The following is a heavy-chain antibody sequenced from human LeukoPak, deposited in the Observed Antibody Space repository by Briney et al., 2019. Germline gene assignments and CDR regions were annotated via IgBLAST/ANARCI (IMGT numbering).Heavy chain of an antibody. Sequence: SVKVSCKASGGTFSSYAISWVRQAPGQGLEWMGGIIPIFGTANYAQKFQGRVTITADESTSTAYMELNSLRSEDTAVYYCARDQECTVPKCVDELYYYGMDVWGQGTTVTVSS. CDR3: ARDQECTVPKCVDELYYYGMDV. CDR2: IIPIFGTA. V-gene: IGHV1-69*01. CDR1: GGTFSSYA. J-gene: IGHJ6*02. D-gene: IGHD5-12*01.